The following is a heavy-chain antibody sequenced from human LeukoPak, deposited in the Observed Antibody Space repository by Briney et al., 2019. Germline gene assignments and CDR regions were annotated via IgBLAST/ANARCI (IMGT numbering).Heavy chain of an antibody. V-gene: IGHV4-34*01. CDR3: ARGRCSSTSCYLYYYYGLDV. CDR1: GGSFSGYC. CDR2: INHSGST. D-gene: IGHD2-2*01. Sequence: SETLSLTCAVYGGSFSGYCWSWIRQPPGQGLEWIGEINHSGSTNYNPSLKSRVTISVDTSKNQFSLKLSSVTAADTAVYYCARGRCSSTSCYLYYYYGLDVWGQGTTVTVS. J-gene: IGHJ6*02.